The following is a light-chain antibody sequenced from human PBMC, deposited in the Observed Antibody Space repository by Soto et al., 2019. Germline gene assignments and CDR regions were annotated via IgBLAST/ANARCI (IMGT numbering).Light chain of an antibody. Sequence: QSVLTQPPSASGTPGQRVTISCSGGSSNIGTNAVNWYQQLPGTAPKLLIYNNNQRPSGVTDRFSGSKSGTSASLAISGLQSEDEADYYCAAWDDSLNGYVFGTGTKVTVL. J-gene: IGLJ1*01. CDR2: NNN. V-gene: IGLV1-44*01. CDR1: SSNIGTNA. CDR3: AAWDDSLNGYV.